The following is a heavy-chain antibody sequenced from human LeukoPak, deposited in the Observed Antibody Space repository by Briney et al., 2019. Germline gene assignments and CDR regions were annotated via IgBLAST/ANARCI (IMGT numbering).Heavy chain of an antibody. D-gene: IGHD6-19*01. V-gene: IGHV3-9*01. CDR3: AKGSSSGTWGY. J-gene: IGHJ4*02. CDR1: GFTFDDYA. Sequence: GGSLRLSCAASGFTFDDYAMHWVRQAPGKGLEWVSGISWNSGSIGYADSVKGRFTISRDNAKNSLYLQMNSLRAEDTALYYCAKGSSSGTWGYWGQGTLVTVSS. CDR2: ISWNSGSI.